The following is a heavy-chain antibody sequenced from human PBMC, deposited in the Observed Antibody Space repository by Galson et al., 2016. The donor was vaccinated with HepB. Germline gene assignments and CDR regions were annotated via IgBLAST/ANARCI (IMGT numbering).Heavy chain of an antibody. J-gene: IGHJ4*02. Sequence: SLRLSCAASGFTFSNYAMNWVRQAPGKGLEWVSVISGSGGTTHYADSVKGRFTISRDNSKDTLYLQMNRLRAEDTAVYYCATRDSSRWFPLDYWGQGTLVTVSS. V-gene: IGHV3-23*01. CDR2: ISGSGGTT. CDR3: ATRDSSRWFPLDY. CDR1: GFTFSNYA. D-gene: IGHD6-13*01.